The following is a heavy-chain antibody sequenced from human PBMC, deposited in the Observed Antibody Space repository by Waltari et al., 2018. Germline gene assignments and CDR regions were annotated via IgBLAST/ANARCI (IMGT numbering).Heavy chain of an antibody. Sequence: QVQLQESGPGLVKPSETLSLTCRVSGGSISNYFWSWIRQPQGKGLEWIGYVSHSGSTTYNPSLKSRVTISIATFKSQFSLKVTSVTAADTAVYYCVRHRYPSSSDYMDVWGKGTTVTISS. J-gene: IGHJ6*03. CDR2: VSHSGST. CDR1: GGSISNYF. CDR3: VRHRYPSSSDYMDV. V-gene: IGHV4-59*08. D-gene: IGHD6-6*01.